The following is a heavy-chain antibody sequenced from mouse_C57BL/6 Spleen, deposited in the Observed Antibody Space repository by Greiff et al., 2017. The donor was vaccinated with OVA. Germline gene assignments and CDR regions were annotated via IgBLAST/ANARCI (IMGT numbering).Heavy chain of an antibody. CDR2: IYPGNSDT. Sequence: VQLKQSGTVLARPGASVKMSCKTSGYTFTSYWMHWVKQRPGQGLEWIGAIYPGNSDTSYNQKFKGKAKLTAVTSASTAYMELSSLTNEDSAVYYCTLLLTGYFDVWGTGTTVTVSS. D-gene: IGHD2-10*01. CDR1: GYTFTSYW. CDR3: TLLLTGYFDV. J-gene: IGHJ1*03. V-gene: IGHV1-5*01.